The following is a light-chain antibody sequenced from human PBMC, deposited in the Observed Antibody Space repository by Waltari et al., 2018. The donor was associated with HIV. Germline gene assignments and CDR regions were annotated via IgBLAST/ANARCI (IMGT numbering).Light chain of an antibody. Sequence: DIVMTQSPGSLAVALGEKATINCRSSQNILYNSNKKNYLAWYQLKPGQPPKLIIYWASTRESGVPDRFSGSGAGTDFTLTISSLQAEDVALYYCQQYYDPPLTFGGGTKVEIK. CDR3: QQYYDPPLT. V-gene: IGKV4-1*01. J-gene: IGKJ4*01. CDR1: QNILYNSNKKNY. CDR2: WAS.